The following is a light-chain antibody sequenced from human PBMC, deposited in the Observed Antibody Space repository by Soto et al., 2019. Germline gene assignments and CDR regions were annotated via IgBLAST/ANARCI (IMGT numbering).Light chain of an antibody. CDR2: EVS. CDR1: SSDVGDYNY. Sequence: QSALTQPRSVSGSPGQSVTISCTGTSSDVGDYNYVSWYQQHPGKAPKFLIYEVSKRPSGVPDRFSGSKSGNTASLTISGLQAEDEADSYCCSYAGTSTVAFGGGTKDTVL. V-gene: IGLV2-11*01. J-gene: IGLJ2*01. CDR3: CSYAGTSTVA.